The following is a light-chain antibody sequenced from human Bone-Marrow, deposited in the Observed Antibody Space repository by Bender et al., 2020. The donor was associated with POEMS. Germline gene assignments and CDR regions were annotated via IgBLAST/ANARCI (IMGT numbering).Light chain of an antibody. CDR1: SSDVGTYNL. CDR2: DVN. V-gene: IGLV2-14*02. Sequence: QSALTQPASVSGSPGQSITISCTGTSSDVGTYNLVSWYQQHPGKVPKLMIYDVNNRPSGVSDRFSGSKSVNTASLTISGLQAEDEGDYYCQSYDNSLGGWVFGGGTKLTVL. J-gene: IGLJ3*02. CDR3: QSYDNSLGGWV.